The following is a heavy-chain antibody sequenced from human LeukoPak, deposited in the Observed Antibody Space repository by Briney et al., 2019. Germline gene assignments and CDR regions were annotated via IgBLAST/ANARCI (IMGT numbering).Heavy chain of an antibody. D-gene: IGHD5-18*01. Sequence: PSETLSLTCSVSGGSISSSSYFWGWIRQPPGKGLEWIGSIYYSGSAYSNPSLKSRVTISVDTSKSQFSLKLSSVTVADTAVYYCARDGYTYGSFDYWGQGTLVTVSS. V-gene: IGHV4-39*01. CDR2: IYYSGSA. J-gene: IGHJ4*02. CDR1: GGSISSSSYF. CDR3: ARDGYTYGSFDY.